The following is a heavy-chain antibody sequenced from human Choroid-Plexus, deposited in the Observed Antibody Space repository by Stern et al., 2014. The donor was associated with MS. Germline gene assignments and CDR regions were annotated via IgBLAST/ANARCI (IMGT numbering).Heavy chain of an antibody. J-gene: IGHJ6*02. Sequence: QLVQSGAEVKKPGASVKVSCKTSGYIFTGYYIHWVRQAPGQGLEWMAWINPNTGGTKYAQKFQGRVTMSRDTSISTAYVELSSLTSDDTAVYYCARDQRGITVFGVVTDYYYLGMDVWGQGTTVTVSS. CDR2: INPNTGGT. D-gene: IGHD3-3*01. CDR3: ARDQRGITVFGVVTDYYYLGMDV. CDR1: GYIFTGYY. V-gene: IGHV1-2*02.